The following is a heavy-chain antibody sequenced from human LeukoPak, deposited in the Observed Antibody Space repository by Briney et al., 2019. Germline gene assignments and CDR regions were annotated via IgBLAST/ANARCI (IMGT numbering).Heavy chain of an antibody. V-gene: IGHV3-48*01. J-gene: IGHJ5*02. D-gene: IGHD6-13*01. CDR3: ARDTHSSSWYGRDGPRVFDP. Sequence: PGGSLRLSCAASGFTFSSYSMNWVRQAPGKGLEWVSYISSSSSTIYYADSVKGRFTISRDNAKNSLYLQMNSLRAEDTAVYYCARDTHSSSWYGRDGPRVFDPWGQGTLVTVSS. CDR1: GFTFSSYS. CDR2: ISSSSSTI.